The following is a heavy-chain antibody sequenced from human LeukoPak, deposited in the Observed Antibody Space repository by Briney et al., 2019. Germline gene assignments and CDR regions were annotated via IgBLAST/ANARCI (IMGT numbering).Heavy chain of an antibody. CDR2: INHSGST. D-gene: IGHD3-3*01. J-gene: IGHJ4*02. CDR3: ARGRYTIFGVVIHYYFDY. V-gene: IGHV4-34*01. Sequence: PGGSLRLSCAASGFTFSSYEMNWVRQPPGKGLEWIGEINHSGSTNYNPSLKSRVTISVDTSKNQFSLKLSSVTAADTAVYYCARGRYTIFGVVIHYYFDYWGQGTLVTVSS. CDR1: GFTFSSYE.